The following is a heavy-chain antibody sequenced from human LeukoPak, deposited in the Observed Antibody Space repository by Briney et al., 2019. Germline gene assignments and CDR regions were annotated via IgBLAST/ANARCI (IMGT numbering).Heavy chain of an antibody. CDR3: AREEAGGTFDY. CDR2: IKPSGGST. CDR1: GYTFTSYY. V-gene: IGHV1-46*01. D-gene: IGHD3-16*01. Sequence: ASVKVSCKASGYTFTSYYMHWVRQAPGQGLEWMGIIKPSGGSTDYAQNFQGRVTMTWDTSTSTVYMELSSLRSEDTAVYYCAREEAGGTFDYWGQGTLVTVSS. J-gene: IGHJ4*02.